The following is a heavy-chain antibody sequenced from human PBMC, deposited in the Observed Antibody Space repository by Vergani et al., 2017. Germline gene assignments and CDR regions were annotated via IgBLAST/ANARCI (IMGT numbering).Heavy chain of an antibody. CDR3: AREGYCTNGVCFTLFDV. J-gene: IGHJ4*02. Sequence: QAQLQQWGAGLLKPSETLSLTCAIYGGSFNDYWWTWIRQPPGKGLEWIWPIRHDGITHYSPSLKSRVTISIDTSTHQFSLNLRSVTAADTAVYYCAREGYCTNGVCFTLFDVWGQGALVTVSS. V-gene: IGHV4-34*01. D-gene: IGHD2-8*01. CDR1: GGSFNDYW. CDR2: IRHDGIT.